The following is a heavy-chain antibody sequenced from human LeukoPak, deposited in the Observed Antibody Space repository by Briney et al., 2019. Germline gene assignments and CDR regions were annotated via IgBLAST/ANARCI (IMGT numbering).Heavy chain of an antibody. Sequence: ASVKVSCKASGGTFISYAISWVGQAAGQGREWMGGIIPIFGTANYAQKFQGRVTITADESTSTAYMELSSLRSEDTAVYYCARPDEDRGYSYGYNYWGQGTLVTVSS. J-gene: IGHJ4*02. D-gene: IGHD5-18*01. CDR2: IIPIFGTA. V-gene: IGHV1-69*13. CDR3: ARPDEDRGYSYGYNY. CDR1: GGTFISYA.